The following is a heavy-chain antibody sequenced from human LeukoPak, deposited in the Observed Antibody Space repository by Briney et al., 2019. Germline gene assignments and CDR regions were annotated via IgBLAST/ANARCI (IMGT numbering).Heavy chain of an antibody. CDR3: ARDPGDYFGGY. CDR2: IKQDGSEK. CDR1: GLTFSSYW. D-gene: IGHD4-17*01. V-gene: IGHV3-7*01. Sequence: GGSLRLSCVASGLTFSSYWMSWVRQAPGKGLEWVANIKQDGSEKYYVDSVKGRFTISRDNTKNSLYLQMSSLRAEDTAVFYCARDPGDYFGGYWGQGTLVTVSS. J-gene: IGHJ4*02.